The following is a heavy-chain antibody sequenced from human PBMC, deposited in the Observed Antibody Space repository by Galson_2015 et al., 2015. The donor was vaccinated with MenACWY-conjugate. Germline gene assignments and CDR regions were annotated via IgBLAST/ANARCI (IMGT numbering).Heavy chain of an antibody. CDR3: ATKVEMATIIPYYFDY. V-gene: IGHV5-51*01. J-gene: IGHJ4*02. Sequence: QSGAEVKKPGESLTISCKGSGYSFTSYWIGWVRQMPGKGLEWMGIIYPGDSDTRYSPSFQGQVTISADKSISTAYLQSSSLKASDTAMYYCATKVEMATIIPYYFDYWGQGTLVTVSS. CDR2: IYPGDSDT. CDR1: GYSFTSYW. D-gene: IGHD5-24*01.